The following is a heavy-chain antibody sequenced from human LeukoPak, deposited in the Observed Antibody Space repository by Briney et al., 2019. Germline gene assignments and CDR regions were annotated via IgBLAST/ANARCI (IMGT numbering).Heavy chain of an antibody. V-gene: IGHV4-34*01. CDR2: INHSGST. J-gene: IGHJ2*01. Sequence: SETLSLTCAMYGGSFSGYYWSWIRQPPGKRLGWIGQINHSGSTNYNPSLKSRVTISLDASKNQFSLKLSSVTAADTAVYYCARQYSDILTGYHRGELYWYFDLWGRGTLVTVSS. CDR1: GGSFSGYY. CDR3: ARQYSDILTGYHRGELYWYFDL. D-gene: IGHD3-9*01.